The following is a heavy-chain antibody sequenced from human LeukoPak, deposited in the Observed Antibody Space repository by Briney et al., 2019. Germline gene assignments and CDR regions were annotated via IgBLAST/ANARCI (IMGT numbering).Heavy chain of an antibody. D-gene: IGHD2-2*01. J-gene: IGHJ2*01. CDR2: FSRSGPYI. Sequence: KPGGSLRLSCAASGFTFSSYTMNWVRQAPGKGLEWVSSFSRSGPYIYYADSVKGRFTISRDNAKNSLYLQMNSLRAEDTAVYYCARVSAAMTRWHFDLWGRGTLVTVSS. V-gene: IGHV3-21*01. CDR3: ARVSAAMTRWHFDL. CDR1: GFTFSSYT.